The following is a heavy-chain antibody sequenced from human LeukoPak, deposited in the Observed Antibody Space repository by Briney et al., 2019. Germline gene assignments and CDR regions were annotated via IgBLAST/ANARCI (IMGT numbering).Heavy chain of an antibody. J-gene: IGHJ5*02. D-gene: IGHD5-12*01. CDR2: IWYDGSQR. Sequence: GGSLRLSCVASGFIFSTYGLHWVRQSPGRGLEWVAVIWYDGSQRYYADSVKGRFTISRDNARNSLYLQMNNLRGEDTAIYYCARDAGNSGYGCDLWGQGTLVTVSS. CDR3: ARDAGNSGYGCDL. CDR1: GFIFSTYG. V-gene: IGHV3-33*01.